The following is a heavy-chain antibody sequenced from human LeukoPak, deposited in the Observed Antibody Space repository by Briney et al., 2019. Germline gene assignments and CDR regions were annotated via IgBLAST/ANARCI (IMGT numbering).Heavy chain of an antibody. Sequence: GRSLRLSCAASGFTFDDYAMHWVRQAPGKGLEWVSGISWNSGSIGYADSVKGRFTISRDNAKNSLYLQMNSLRAEDTALYYCAKDSYXLTXGXXXFDYWGQGTXVTVSS. D-gene: IGHD5-18*01. CDR3: AKDSYXLTXGXXXFDY. CDR1: GFTFDDYA. J-gene: IGHJ4*02. CDR2: ISWNSGSI. V-gene: IGHV3-9*01.